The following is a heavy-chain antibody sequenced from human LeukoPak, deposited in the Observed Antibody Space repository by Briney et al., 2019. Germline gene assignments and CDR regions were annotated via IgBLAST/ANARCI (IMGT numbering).Heavy chain of an antibody. J-gene: IGHJ4*02. CDR3: ARDPDIEAAYYFDY. Sequence: GGSLRLSCAASGFTFSSYAMHWVRQAPGKGLEWVAVISYDGSDKYSADSVKGPFTVSRDNSKNTLYLQMNSLRAEDTAVYYCARDPDIEAAYYFDYWGQGTLVTVSS. V-gene: IGHV3-30*04. D-gene: IGHD6-25*01. CDR1: GFTFSSYA. CDR2: ISYDGSDK.